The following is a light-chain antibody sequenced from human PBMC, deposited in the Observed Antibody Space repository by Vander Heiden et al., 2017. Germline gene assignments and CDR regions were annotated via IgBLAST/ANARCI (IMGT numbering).Light chain of an antibody. CDR2: RNN. CDR1: SSNIGSNY. CDR3: AAWDDSLSGRV. J-gene: IGLJ1*01. Sequence: QSVLTQPASASGSPGQRVTISCSGSSSNIGSNYVYWYQQLPGTAPKLLIYRNNQRPSGVPDRFSGSKSGTSASLAISGLRSEDEADYYCAAWDDSLSGRVFGTGTKVTVL. V-gene: IGLV1-47*01.